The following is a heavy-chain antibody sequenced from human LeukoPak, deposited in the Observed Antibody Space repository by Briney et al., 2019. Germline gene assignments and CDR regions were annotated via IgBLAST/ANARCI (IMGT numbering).Heavy chain of an antibody. CDR2: IYHSGST. Sequence: PSETLSLACAVSGYSISSGYYWGWIRQPPGKGLEWIACIYHSGSTYYNPSLKSRVTISLDTSKNQLSLKVSSVTAADTAVHYCARLSSDGYNSLTYWGQGTLVTVS. J-gene: IGHJ4*02. CDR1: GYSISSGYY. V-gene: IGHV4-38-2*01. CDR3: ARLSSDGYNSLTY. D-gene: IGHD5-24*01.